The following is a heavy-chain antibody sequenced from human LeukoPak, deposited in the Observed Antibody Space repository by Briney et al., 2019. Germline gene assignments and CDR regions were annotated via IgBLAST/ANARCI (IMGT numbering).Heavy chain of an antibody. J-gene: IGHJ4*02. CDR1: GGSVSSVGNY. V-gene: IGHV4-61*08. CDR2: IYYDGST. D-gene: IGHD1-26*01. Sequence: SETLSLTCTVSGGSVSSVGNYWSWIRQPPGEGLEWIGYIYYDGSTNYNPSLKSRVTISVDTSKKQFSLKLSSVTAADTAVYYCARLSGSYPFGYWGQGTLVTVSS. CDR3: ARLSGSYPFGY.